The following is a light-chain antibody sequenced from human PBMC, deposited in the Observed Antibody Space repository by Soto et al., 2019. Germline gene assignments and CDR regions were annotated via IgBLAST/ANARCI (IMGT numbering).Light chain of an antibody. CDR1: QRVSNN. Sequence: EIVMTQSPATLSVSPGERATLSCRASQRVSNNFAWYRQKPGQAPTLLIYGASTRATGIPARFSGSGSGTEFTLTISTPQSEDFAVYYCQQYNNWPYTFGQGTKLEIK. V-gene: IGKV3-15*01. CDR2: GAS. CDR3: QQYNNWPYT. J-gene: IGKJ2*01.